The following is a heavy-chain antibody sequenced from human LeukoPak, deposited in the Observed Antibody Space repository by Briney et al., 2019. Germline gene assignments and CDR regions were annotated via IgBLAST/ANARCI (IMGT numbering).Heavy chain of an antibody. Sequence: ASVKVSCKASGYTFTSYGISWVRQAPGQGLEWMGWISAYNGNTNYAQKLQGRVTMTTDTSTSTAYMELRSLRSDDTAVYYCARDWQPGYSSGWYSGWGQGTLVTVPS. V-gene: IGHV1-18*01. CDR1: GYTFTSYG. D-gene: IGHD6-19*01. J-gene: IGHJ4*02. CDR2: ISAYNGNT. CDR3: ARDWQPGYSSGWYSG.